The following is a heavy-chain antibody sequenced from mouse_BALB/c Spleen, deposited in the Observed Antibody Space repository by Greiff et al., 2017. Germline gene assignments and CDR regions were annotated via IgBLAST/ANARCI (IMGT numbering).Heavy chain of an antibody. CDR2: INPGSGGT. Sequence: QVQLKESGAELVRPGTSVKVSCKASGYAFTNYLIEWVKQRPGQGLEWIGVINPGSGGTNYNEKFKGKATLTADKSSSTAYMQLSSLTSDDTAVYFCERGIGSPMDYWGQGTSVTVSS. J-gene: IGHJ4*01. V-gene: IGHV1-54*01. CDR3: ERGIGSPMDY. CDR1: GYAFTNYL.